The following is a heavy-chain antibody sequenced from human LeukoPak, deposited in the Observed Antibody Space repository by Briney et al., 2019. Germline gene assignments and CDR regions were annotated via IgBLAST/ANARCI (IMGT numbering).Heavy chain of an antibody. Sequence: SLRFSCAASGFTFDDYAMHWVRQAPGKGLEWVSGISWNSGSIGYADSVKGRFTISRDNAKNSLYLQMNSLRAEDTALYYYAKGRDKYQLLSKNWFDPWGQGTLVTVSS. D-gene: IGHD2-2*01. CDR2: ISWNSGSI. CDR1: GFTFDDYA. V-gene: IGHV3-9*01. CDR3: AKGRDKYQLLSKNWFDP. J-gene: IGHJ5*02.